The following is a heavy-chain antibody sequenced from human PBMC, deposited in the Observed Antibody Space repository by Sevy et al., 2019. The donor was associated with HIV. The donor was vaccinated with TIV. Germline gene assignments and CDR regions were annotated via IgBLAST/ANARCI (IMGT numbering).Heavy chain of an antibody. CDR2: ISYDGSNK. V-gene: IGHV3-30*04. CDR1: GFTFSSYA. CDR3: ARESARFFYDSNGHVDY. D-gene: IGHD3-22*01. Sequence: GGSLRLSCAASGFTFSSYAMHWVRQAPGKGLEWVAVISYDGSNKYYADSVKGRFTISRDNSKNTLYLQMNSLRAEDTAVYYCARESARFFYDSNGHVDYWGQGTLVTVSS. J-gene: IGHJ4*02.